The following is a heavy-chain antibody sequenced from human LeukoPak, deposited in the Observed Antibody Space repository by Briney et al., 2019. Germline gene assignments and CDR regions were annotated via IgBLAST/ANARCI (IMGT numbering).Heavy chain of an antibody. CDR3: ARDRVAGTSYYYYYYMDV. J-gene: IGHJ6*03. D-gene: IGHD6-19*01. V-gene: IGHV1-2*02. CDR1: GYTFTGYY. CDR2: INPNSGGT. Sequence: GASVKVSCKASGYTFTGYYMHWVRQAPGQGLEWMGWINPNSGGTNYAQKFKGRVTMTRDTSISTAYMEVSRLRSDDTAVYYCARDRVAGTSYYYYYYMDVWGKGTTVTVSS.